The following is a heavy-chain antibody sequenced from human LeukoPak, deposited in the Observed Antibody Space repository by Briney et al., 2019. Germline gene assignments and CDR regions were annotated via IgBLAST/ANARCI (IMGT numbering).Heavy chain of an antibody. Sequence: PGGSLRLSFAASGFTFSSYGMHGVPQAPGKGLEGVAVISYDGSNKYYADSVKGRFTISRDNSKNTLYLQMNSLRAEDTAVYYCAKGGKYQLLPFDYWGQGTLVTVSS. J-gene: IGHJ4*02. V-gene: IGHV3-30*18. D-gene: IGHD2-2*01. CDR2: ISYDGSNK. CDR1: GFTFSSYG. CDR3: AKGGKYQLLPFDY.